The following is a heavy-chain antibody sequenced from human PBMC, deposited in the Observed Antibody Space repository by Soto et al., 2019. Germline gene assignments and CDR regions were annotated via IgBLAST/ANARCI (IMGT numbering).Heavy chain of an antibody. D-gene: IGHD3-10*01. CDR3: AIDWYNFSSGSARGGHWYFDL. CDR2: IHYDGSNT. Sequence: EVQLVESGGKLVQPGGSLTLSCAASGFTFKNHWMHWVRQAPGKGLVWVSRIHYDGSNTRYADSVNGRFTNSRDNAKNTLSLHLSSLKVDDTAVYYCAIDWYNFSSGSARGGHWYFDLWGRGTLVTVSS. V-gene: IGHV3-74*01. J-gene: IGHJ2*01. CDR1: GFTFKNHW.